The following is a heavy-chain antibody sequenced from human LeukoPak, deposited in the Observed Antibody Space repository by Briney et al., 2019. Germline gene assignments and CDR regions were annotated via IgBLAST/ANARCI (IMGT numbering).Heavy chain of an antibody. Sequence: PGGSLRLSCAASGFTFSNSAMSWVRQAPGKGLEWVSSISGSGDSTYDADSVKDRFTISRDNSKNTLYLQMNSLRVEDTAVYYCAKRLTYSSSWKYFDYWGQGTLVTVSS. D-gene: IGHD6-13*01. J-gene: IGHJ4*02. CDR3: AKRLTYSSSWKYFDY. CDR2: ISGSGDST. CDR1: GFTFSNSA. V-gene: IGHV3-23*01.